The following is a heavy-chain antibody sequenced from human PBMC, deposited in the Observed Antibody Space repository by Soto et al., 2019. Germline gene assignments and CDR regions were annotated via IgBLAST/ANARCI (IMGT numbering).Heavy chain of an antibody. V-gene: IGHV4-39*01. CDR3: ARWYYDFWSGYLYYYYMDV. CDR1: GGSISSSSYY. D-gene: IGHD3-3*01. J-gene: IGHJ6*03. Sequence: SETLSLTCTVSGGSISSSSYYWGWIRQPPGKGLEWIGSIYYSGSTYYNPSLKSRVTISVDTSKNQFSLKLSSVTAADTAMYYCARWYYDFWSGYLYYYYMDVWGKGTTVTVSS. CDR2: IYYSGST.